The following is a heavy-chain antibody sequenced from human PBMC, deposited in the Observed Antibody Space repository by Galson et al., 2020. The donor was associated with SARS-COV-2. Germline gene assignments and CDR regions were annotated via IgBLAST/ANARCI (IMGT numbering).Heavy chain of an antibody. CDR3: AKDRADDSLGYYYSDYYYGMDV. CDR2: IAYDGSNK. V-gene: IGHV3-30*18. J-gene: IGHJ6*02. Sequence: GGSLRLSCAGSGLTFRRYGMHWVRQAPGKGLEWVAVIAYDGSNKYLAASVKGRFTISRDNSKKTLYLKMNSLRPEDTAVYYCAKDRADDSLGYYYSDYYYGMDVWGQGTTVTVSS. D-gene: IGHD3-22*01. CDR1: GLTFRRYG.